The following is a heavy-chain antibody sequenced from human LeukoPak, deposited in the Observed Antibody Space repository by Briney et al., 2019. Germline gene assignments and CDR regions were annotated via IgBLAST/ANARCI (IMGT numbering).Heavy chain of an antibody. J-gene: IGHJ5*02. CDR1: GGSISSSSYY. Sequence: SETLSLTCTVSGGSISSSSYYWGWIRQPPGKGLEWIGSMYYSGNTYFNPSLQSRVTISVDTSKNQFSLRLSSVTAADTAVYYCARHRIAAGGTRHNWFDPWGQGTLVPVSS. V-gene: IGHV4-39*01. D-gene: IGHD6-13*01. CDR3: ARHRIAAGGTRHNWFDP. CDR2: MYYSGNT.